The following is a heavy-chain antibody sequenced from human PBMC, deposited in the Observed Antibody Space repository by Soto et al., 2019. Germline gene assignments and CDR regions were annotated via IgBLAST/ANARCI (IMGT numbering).Heavy chain of an antibody. D-gene: IGHD2-15*01. CDR1: GYIFTTYA. J-gene: IGHJ3*02. Sequence: QVQLVQSGAEEKKPGASVKVSCKASGYIFTTYAMHWVRQAPGQRLEWMGWINAVNGHTKYSQKFQGRVTIAGDTSASTADMELSSLTSEDTAVYYCARDDCSGGSCSPPTGAFDIWGQGTMVTVSS. CDR2: INAVNGHT. CDR3: ARDDCSGGSCSPPTGAFDI. V-gene: IGHV1-3*05.